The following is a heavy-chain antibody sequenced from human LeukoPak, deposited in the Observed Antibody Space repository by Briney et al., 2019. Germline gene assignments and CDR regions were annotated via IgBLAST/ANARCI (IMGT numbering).Heavy chain of an antibody. Sequence: ASVKVSCKASGYTFTNYGISWVRQAPGQGLEWMGWISAYNANTYYAQKLQGRVTMTTDTSTSTAYMELRSLRSDDTAVYYCGRDFYSSPDYWGQGTLVTVSS. CDR3: GRDFYSSPDY. CDR2: ISAYNANT. CDR1: GYTFTNYG. V-gene: IGHV1-18*01. D-gene: IGHD6-13*01. J-gene: IGHJ4*02.